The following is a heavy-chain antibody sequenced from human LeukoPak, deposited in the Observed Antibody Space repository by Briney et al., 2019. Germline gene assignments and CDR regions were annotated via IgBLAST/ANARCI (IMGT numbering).Heavy chain of an antibody. J-gene: IGHJ4*02. CDR1: GFTFSNYA. CDR3: VRSAFHAGSGNYYDY. V-gene: IGHV3-23*01. D-gene: IGHD3-22*01. CDR2: TSGSGAST. Sequence: GGSLRLSCGASGFTFSNYAMSWVRQAPGKGLEWVSDTSGSGASTYYAESVKGRFTTSRDNAENTLYLQMNSLRAEDTAVYYCVRSAFHAGSGNYYDYWGQGTLVTVSS.